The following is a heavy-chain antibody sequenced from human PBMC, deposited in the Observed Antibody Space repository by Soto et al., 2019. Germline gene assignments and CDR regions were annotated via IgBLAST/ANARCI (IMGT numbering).Heavy chain of an antibody. V-gene: IGHV3-21*06. CDR3: ARDHRYCPSTSCRRYCYYCGMDV. CDR2: ISGSSDYI. Sequence: GGSLRLSCVASGFTFNGYSMNWVRQAPGKELEWVAAISGSSDYIYYADSVKGRFAISRDNAKNSLYLQMNSLRNEDTALYFCARDHRYCPSTSCRRYCYYCGMDVWGQGSTATVSS. D-gene: IGHD2-2*01. CDR1: GFTFNGYS. J-gene: IGHJ6*02.